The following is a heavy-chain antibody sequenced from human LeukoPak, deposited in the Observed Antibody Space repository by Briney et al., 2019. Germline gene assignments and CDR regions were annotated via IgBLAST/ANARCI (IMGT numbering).Heavy chain of an antibody. CDR3: ARGRGDSSSWYFDY. Sequence: GGSLRLSCAASGFTFSNFRMTWVRQAPGKGLEWVANVKQDGSEKSCVDSVKGRFTISRDNAKNSLYLQMNSLRVEDTAVYYCARGRGDSSSWYFDYWGQGTLVTVSS. J-gene: IGHJ4*02. CDR1: GFTFSNFR. CDR2: VKQDGSEK. D-gene: IGHD6-13*01. V-gene: IGHV3-7*01.